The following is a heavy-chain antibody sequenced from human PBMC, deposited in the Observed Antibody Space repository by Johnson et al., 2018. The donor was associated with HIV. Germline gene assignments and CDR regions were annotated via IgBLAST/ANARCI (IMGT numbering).Heavy chain of an antibody. V-gene: IGHV3-13*01. CDR2: IGTAGDT. Sequence: EVQLVESGGGLVQPGGSLRLSCAASGFTLSGYDMHWVRQATGKGLEWVSAIGTAGDTYYPGSVKGRFTISRDNSKNTLYLQMNSLRAEDTAVYYCAKCIWGSSLIDAFDIWGQGTMVTVSS. CDR1: GFTLSGYD. J-gene: IGHJ3*02. CDR3: AKCIWGSSLIDAFDI. D-gene: IGHD6-13*01.